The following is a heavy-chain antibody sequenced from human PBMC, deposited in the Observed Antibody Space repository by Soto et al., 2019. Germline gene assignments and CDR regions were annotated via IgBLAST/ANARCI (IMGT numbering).Heavy chain of an antibody. D-gene: IGHD3-22*01. V-gene: IGHV3-23*01. CDR3: AKETYYYDSSGYYLDY. J-gene: IGHJ4*02. Sequence: GGSLRLSCAASGFTFSSYAMSWVRQAPGKGLEWVSAISGSGGSTYYADFVKGRFTISRDNSKNTLYLQMNSLRAEDTAVYYCAKETYYYDSSGYYLDYWGQGTLVTVSS. CDR2: ISGSGGST. CDR1: GFTFSSYA.